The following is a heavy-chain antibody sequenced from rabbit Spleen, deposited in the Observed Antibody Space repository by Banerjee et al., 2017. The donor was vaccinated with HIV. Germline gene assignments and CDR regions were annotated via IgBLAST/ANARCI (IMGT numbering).Heavy chain of an antibody. CDR2: IYADSAGSS. V-gene: IGHV1S45*01. D-gene: IGHD4-1*01. J-gene: IGHJ4*01. CDR1: GFSFSSSYY. CDR3: ARGDASSGWGLNL. Sequence: QEQLEESGGGLVKPEGSLTLTCKASGFSFSSSYYMCWVRQAPGKGLECIACIYADSAGSSYYASWAKGRFTISRTSSTTVTLQMTSLTAADTATYFCARGDASSGWGLNLWGQGTLVTVS.